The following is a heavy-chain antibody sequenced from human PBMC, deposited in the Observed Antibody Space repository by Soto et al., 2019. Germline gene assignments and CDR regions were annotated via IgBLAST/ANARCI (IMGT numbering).Heavy chain of an antibody. CDR3: ARDKLERATILDH. D-gene: IGHD3-10*01. CDR2: ISGYNGKT. Sequence: QVQLVQSGTEAKKPGASVKVSCRTSGYTFMSHGISWLRQAPGQGLEWMAWISGYNGKTNYAQKFQGRVIMTTVTSTSTPYMELRSLRSDDTAVYYCARDKLERATILDHWGQGTLVTVSS. CDR1: GYTFMSHG. V-gene: IGHV1-18*01. J-gene: IGHJ4*02.